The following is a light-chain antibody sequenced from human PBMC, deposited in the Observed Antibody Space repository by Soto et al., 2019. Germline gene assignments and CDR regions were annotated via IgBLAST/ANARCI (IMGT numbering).Light chain of an antibody. J-gene: IGKJ1*01. CDR3: QQYGSSPWT. V-gene: IGKV3-20*01. CDR2: GAS. Sequence: EIVVTQSPGTLSLSPGERATLSCRASQSVSSNHLAWYQQKPGQAPGLLIYGASSRGTGIPDRFSGSGSGTDFTLTISRLEPEDFAVYYCQQYGSSPWTFGQGTKVEIK. CDR1: QSVSSNH.